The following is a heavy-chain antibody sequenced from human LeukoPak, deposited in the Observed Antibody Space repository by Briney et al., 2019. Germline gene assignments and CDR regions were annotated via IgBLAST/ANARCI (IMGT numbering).Heavy chain of an antibody. CDR1: GFTVSSNY. D-gene: IGHD3-22*01. V-gene: IGHV3-66*01. CDR3: ARARRGSGYSPIGY. CDR2: IYSGGST. Sequence: GGSLRLSCAASGFTVSSNYMSWVRQAPGKGLEWVSVIYSGGSTYYADSVKGRFTISRDNSKNTLYLQMNSLRAEDTAVYYCARARRGSGYSPIGYWGQGTLVTVSS. J-gene: IGHJ4*02.